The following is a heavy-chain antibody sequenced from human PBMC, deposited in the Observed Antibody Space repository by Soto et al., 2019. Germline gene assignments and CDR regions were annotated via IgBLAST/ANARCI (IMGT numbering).Heavy chain of an antibody. D-gene: IGHD2-2*01. CDR2: IIPILGIA. Sequence: GASVNVSCKASGGTFSSYTISWVRQAPGQGLEWMGRIIPILGIANYAQKFQGRVTITADKSTSTAYMELSSLRSEDTAVYYCASSFSHCSSTSCYRRPFDYWGQGTLVTVSS. CDR1: GGTFSSYT. J-gene: IGHJ4*02. V-gene: IGHV1-69*02. CDR3: ASSFSHCSSTSCYRRPFDY.